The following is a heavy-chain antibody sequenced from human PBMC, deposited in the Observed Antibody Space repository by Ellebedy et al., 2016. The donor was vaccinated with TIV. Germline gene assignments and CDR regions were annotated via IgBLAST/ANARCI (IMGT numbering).Heavy chain of an antibody. Sequence: GESLKISCAASGFTFDDYGMSWVRQAPGKGPEWVSGINWNGGSTGYADSVKGRFTISRDNAKNSLYLQMNTLRAEDTALYHCARERGLGWDYWGQGTLVTVSS. CDR3: ARERGLGWDY. D-gene: IGHD4-23*01. V-gene: IGHV3-20*01. CDR2: INWNGGST. CDR1: GFTFDDYG. J-gene: IGHJ4*02.